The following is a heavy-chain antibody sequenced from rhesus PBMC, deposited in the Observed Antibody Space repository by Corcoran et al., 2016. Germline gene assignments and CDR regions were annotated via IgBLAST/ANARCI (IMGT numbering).Heavy chain of an antibody. Sequence: QVQLQESGPGLVKPSATLSLTCAVSGGSISSGYYYWSWIRQPPGKGLEWIGYITYSWSTSYNPSHKSRVTMSRDTSKNQFSLKLSSVTAADTAVYYCARDFESRFDYGGQGVLVTVSS. CDR1: GGSISSGYYY. CDR3: ARDFESRFDY. V-gene: IGHV4-122*02. J-gene: IGHJ4*01. CDR2: ITYSWST.